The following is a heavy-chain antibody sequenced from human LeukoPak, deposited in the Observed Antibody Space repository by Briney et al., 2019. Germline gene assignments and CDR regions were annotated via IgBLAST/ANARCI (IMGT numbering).Heavy chain of an antibody. V-gene: IGHV1-2*02. CDR2: INPNSGGT. Sequence: ASVKVSCKACGYTFTGYYMHWVRQAGGQGLEWMGWINPNSGGTNYAQKCQGRVTMTRDTSISTAYMDLSRLRSDDTAVYYCARVFQSVSTGAFDYWGQGTLVTVSS. CDR3: ARVFQSVSTGAFDY. CDR1: GYTFTGYY. J-gene: IGHJ4*02. D-gene: IGHD6-25*01.